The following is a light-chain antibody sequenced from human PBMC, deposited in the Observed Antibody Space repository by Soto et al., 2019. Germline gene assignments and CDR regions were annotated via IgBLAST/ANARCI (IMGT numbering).Light chain of an antibody. V-gene: IGKV2-30*01. CDR3: MQRAHWPWT. CDR1: DGLVLSDGNTY. J-gene: IGKJ1*01. CDR2: AIS. Sequence: DVVKNQSSLSVLVALGQPASISCMPIDGLVLSDGNTYLSWFDQRPGQSPRRIIYAISDRPSGVQDRFRVSGSRTDFTLKISGLEAEDVGVYYCMQRAHWPWTFGPETKVDIK.